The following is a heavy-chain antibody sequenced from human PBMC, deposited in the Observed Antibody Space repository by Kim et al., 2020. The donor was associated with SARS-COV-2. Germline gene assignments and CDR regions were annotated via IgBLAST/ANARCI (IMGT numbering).Heavy chain of an antibody. J-gene: IGHJ6*03. D-gene: IGHD6-19*01. CDR3: ARGTRQWLSRHYYYYMDV. V-gene: IGHV4-34*01. Sequence: LKSRVTISVDTSKNQFSLKLSSVTAADTAVYYCARGTRQWLSRHYYYYMDVWSKGTTVTVSS.